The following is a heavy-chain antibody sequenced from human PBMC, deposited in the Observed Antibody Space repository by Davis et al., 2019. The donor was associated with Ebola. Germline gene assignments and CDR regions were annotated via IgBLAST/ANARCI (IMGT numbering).Heavy chain of an antibody. V-gene: IGHV3-11*05. J-gene: IGHJ3*02. D-gene: IGHD3-3*01. CDR2: ISSSSRYT. CDR3: ARDLFFI. Sequence: GESLKISCAASGFTVSSNYMSWIRQAPGKGLEWISYISSSSRYTIYADSVKGRFTISRDSAKNSLYLQMNSLRAEDTAVYYCARDLFFIWGQGTMVTVSS. CDR1: GFTVSSNY.